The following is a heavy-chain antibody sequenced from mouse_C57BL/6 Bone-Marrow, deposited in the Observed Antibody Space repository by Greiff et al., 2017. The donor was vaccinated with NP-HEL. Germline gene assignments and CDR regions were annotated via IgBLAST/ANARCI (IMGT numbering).Heavy chain of an antibody. CDR1: GYTFTSYG. J-gene: IGHJ3*01. CDR2: IYPRSGNT. V-gene: IGHV1-81*01. Sequence: QVQLQQSGAELARPGASVKLSCKASGYTFTSYGISWVKQRTGQGLEWIGEIYPRSGNTYYNEKFKGKATLTADKSSSTAYMALRSLTSEDSAVYFCARRRRWLPFAYWGQGTLVTVSA. CDR3: ARRRRWLPFAY. D-gene: IGHD2-3*01.